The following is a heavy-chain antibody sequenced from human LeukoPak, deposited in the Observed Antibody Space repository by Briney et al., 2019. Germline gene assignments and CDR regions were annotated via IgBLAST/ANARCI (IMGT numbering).Heavy chain of an antibody. D-gene: IGHD5-18*01. Sequence: ASVKVSCKASGYTFTSYGISWVRQAPGQGLEWMGWISAYNGNTNYAQKLQGRVTMTTDTSTSTAYMGLRSLRSDDTAVYYCARAFPRGYSYGHFDYWGQGTLVTVSS. CDR3: ARAFPRGYSYGHFDY. CDR2: ISAYNGNT. V-gene: IGHV1-18*01. CDR1: GYTFTSYG. J-gene: IGHJ4*02.